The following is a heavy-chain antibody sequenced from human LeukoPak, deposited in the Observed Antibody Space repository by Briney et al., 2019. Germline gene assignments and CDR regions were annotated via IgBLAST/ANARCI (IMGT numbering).Heavy chain of an antibody. J-gene: IGHJ4*02. CDR3: ERVRYCYGSGSYLVDY. V-gene: IGHV4-4*07. Sequence: SETLSLTCTAYGGSISSYYWSWIRQPAGKGLEWIGRIYTSGSTNYNPSLKSRVTMSIDTAKNQFSLKLRPVTATDTAVYSCERVRYCYGSGSYLVDYWGQGTLVTVSS. CDR1: GGSISSYY. D-gene: IGHD3-10*01. CDR2: IYTSGST.